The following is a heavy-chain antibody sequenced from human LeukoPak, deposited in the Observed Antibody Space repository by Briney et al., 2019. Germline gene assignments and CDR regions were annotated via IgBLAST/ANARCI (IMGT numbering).Heavy chain of an antibody. D-gene: IGHD2-2*01. CDR2: IHRSGSPT. V-gene: IGHV3-48*01. Sequence: GGSLRLSCAASGFAFSSYSMNWVRQAPGKGLECISYIHRSGSPTYYSDSVKGRFTISRDNAKNTLYLEMTGLRVDDTAVYYCARDWDIVVVPAASSFDYWGQGTLVTVSS. J-gene: IGHJ4*02. CDR1: GFAFSSYS. CDR3: ARDWDIVVVPAASSFDY.